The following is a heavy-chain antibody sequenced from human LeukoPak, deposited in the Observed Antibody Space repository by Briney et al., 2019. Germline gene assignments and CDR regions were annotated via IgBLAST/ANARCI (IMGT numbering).Heavy chain of an antibody. Sequence: GRSLRLSCAASGFAFSNYAMHWVRQAPGKGQEWVAVISYDGSNKFYADSVKGRFTISRDNSKNTLHLQMNSLRAEDTAVYYCARSLATSYYYMDVWGKGTTVTVSS. CDR3: ARSLATSYYYMDV. J-gene: IGHJ6*03. V-gene: IGHV3-30*04. CDR2: ISYDGSNK. D-gene: IGHD5-12*01. CDR1: GFAFSNYA.